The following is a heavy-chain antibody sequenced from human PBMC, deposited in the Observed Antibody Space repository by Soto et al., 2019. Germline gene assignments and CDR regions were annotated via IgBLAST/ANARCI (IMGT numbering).Heavy chain of an antibody. D-gene: IGHD6-19*01. CDR2: IYPGDSDT. Sequence: PGESLKISCKGSGYSFANYWIGWVRQMPGKGLEWMGIIYPGDSDTRYSPSFQGQVTISADKSISTAYLQWSSLKASDTAMYYCARPREAGKYYYGVDVWGQGTTVTSP. J-gene: IGHJ6*02. V-gene: IGHV5-51*01. CDR3: ARPREAGKYYYGVDV. CDR1: GYSFANYW.